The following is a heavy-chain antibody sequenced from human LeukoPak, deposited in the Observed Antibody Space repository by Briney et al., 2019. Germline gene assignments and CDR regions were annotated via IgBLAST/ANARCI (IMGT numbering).Heavy chain of an antibody. V-gene: IGHV3-53*01. D-gene: IGHD6-6*01. Sequence: GGSLRLSCAASGFTFSSNYMSWVRQAPGKGLEWVSVIYSGGSTYYADSVKGRFTISRDNSKNTLYLQMNSLRAEDTAVYYCARGPRIAARPFYRYWFDPWGQGTLVTVSS. CDR1: GFTFSSNY. CDR3: ARGPRIAARPFYRYWFDP. J-gene: IGHJ5*02. CDR2: IYSGGST.